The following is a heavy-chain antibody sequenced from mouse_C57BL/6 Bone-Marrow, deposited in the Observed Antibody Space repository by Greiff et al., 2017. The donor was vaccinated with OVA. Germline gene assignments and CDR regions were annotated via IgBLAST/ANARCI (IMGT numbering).Heavy chain of an antibody. Sequence: VQLQQPGAELVKPGASVKMSCKASGYTFTSYWITWVKQRPGQGLEWIGDIYPGSGSTNYNEKFKSKATLNVDTSSSTAYMQLSSLTSEDSAVYYCAREGLGWDGGDAMDYWGQGTSVTVSS. J-gene: IGHJ4*01. CDR3: AREGLGWDGGDAMDY. D-gene: IGHD3-3*01. CDR1: GYTFTSYW. CDR2: IYPGSGST. V-gene: IGHV1-55*01.